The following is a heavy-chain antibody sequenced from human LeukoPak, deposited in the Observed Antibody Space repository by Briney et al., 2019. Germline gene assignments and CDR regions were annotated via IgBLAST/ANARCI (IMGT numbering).Heavy chain of an antibody. V-gene: IGHV3-15*07. CDR3: TTGIDDEGGY. CDR2: IKTNAEGGTL. D-gene: IGHD3-3*02. CDR1: GVTFSSYA. Sequence: GGSLRLSCAASGVTFSSYAMHWVRQAPGKGLEWVGRIKTNAEGGTLDYTAPVKGRFTISRDDSKNTLYLQMDSLEVEDTGMYYCTTGIDDEGGYWGQGTLVTVSS. J-gene: IGHJ4*02.